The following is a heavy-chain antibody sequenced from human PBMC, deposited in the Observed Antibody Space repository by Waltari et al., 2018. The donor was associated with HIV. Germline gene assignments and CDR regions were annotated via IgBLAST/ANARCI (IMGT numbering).Heavy chain of an antibody. D-gene: IGHD6-6*01. CDR3: AKEGIAGRPSVPDY. CDR2: ISGSGGST. J-gene: IGHJ4*02. CDR1: GFPFSSYA. Sequence: EVQLLESGGGLVQPGGSLSLSCAASGFPFSSYAMSWVRQAPGKGWEWVSVISGSGGSTYYADFVKGRFTISRDNSKNTLYLQMNSLRAKDTAVYYCAKEGIAGRPSVPDYWGQGTLVTVSS. V-gene: IGHV3-23*01.